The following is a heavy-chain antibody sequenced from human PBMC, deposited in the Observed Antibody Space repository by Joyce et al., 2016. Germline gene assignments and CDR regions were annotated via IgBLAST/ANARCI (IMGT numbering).Heavy chain of an antibody. V-gene: IGHV1-2*06. J-gene: IGHJ4*02. CDR3: ARGDLLD. CDR2: INPKSGDT. D-gene: IGHD2-8*02. Sequence: QVQVVQSGAEVKKPGASVKVSCRASGYPFTDYSIHWVRQAPGQVLECMGRINPKSGDTNYAQNFQGRVTMTRDTSINTAYMELSSLRSDDTAVYYCARGDLLDWGQGTLVTVSS. CDR1: GYPFTDYS.